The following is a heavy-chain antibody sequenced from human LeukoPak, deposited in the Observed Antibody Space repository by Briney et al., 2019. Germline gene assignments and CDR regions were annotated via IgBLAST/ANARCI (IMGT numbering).Heavy chain of an antibody. V-gene: IGHV3-21*01. J-gene: IGHJ6*02. CDR2: ISSSSSYI. CDR1: GFTFSSYS. D-gene: IGHD5-12*01. CDR3: ARVATIAWSYYFYYGMDV. Sequence: GGSLRLSCAASGFTFSSYSMNWVRQAPGKGLEWVSSISSSSSYIYYADSVKGRFTISRDNAKNSLYLQMNSLRAEDTAVYYCARVATIAWSYYFYYGMDVWGQGTTVTVSS.